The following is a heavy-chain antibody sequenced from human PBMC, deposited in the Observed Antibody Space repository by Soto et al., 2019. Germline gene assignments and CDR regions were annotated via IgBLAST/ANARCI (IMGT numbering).Heavy chain of an antibody. CDR3: ARKEDYGDYVDY. Sequence: GSVKVSFQASVYSFSMSGISWVRQAPGQGLEWMGWIRVYNGNTKYAQKVQDRVTMTTDTSTSTAYMELRSLRSDDTAVYYCARKEDYGDYVDYWGQGTLVTVSS. D-gene: IGHD4-17*01. CDR2: IRVYNGNT. J-gene: IGHJ4*02. CDR1: VYSFSMSG. V-gene: IGHV1-18*04.